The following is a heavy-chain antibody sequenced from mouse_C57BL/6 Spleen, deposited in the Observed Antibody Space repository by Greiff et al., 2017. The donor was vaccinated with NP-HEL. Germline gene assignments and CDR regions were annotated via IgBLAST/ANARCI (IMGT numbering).Heavy chain of an antibody. CDR3: ARSGEFLLGRYFDV. D-gene: IGHD5-2*01. V-gene: IGHV1-42*01. CDR1: GYSFTGYY. J-gene: IGHJ1*03. Sequence: VHVKQSGPELVKPGASVKISCKASGYSFTGYYMNWVKQSPEKSLEWIGEINPSTGGTTYNQKFKAKATLTVDKSSSTAYMQLKSLTSEDSAVYYCARSGEFLLGRYFDVWGTGTTVTVSS. CDR2: INPSTGGT.